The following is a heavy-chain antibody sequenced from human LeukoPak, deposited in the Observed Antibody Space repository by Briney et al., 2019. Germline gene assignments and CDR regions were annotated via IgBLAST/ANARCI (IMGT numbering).Heavy chain of an antibody. CDR1: GGSISSGDYY. V-gene: IGHV4-30-4*01. Sequence: PSQTLSLTCTVSGGSISSGDYYWSWIRQPPGKGLEWIGYIYYSGITYYNPSLKSRVTISVDTSKSQFSLKLSSVTAADTAVYYCARYYCGGDCYSGYFDYWGQGTLVTVPS. CDR2: IYYSGIT. J-gene: IGHJ4*02. CDR3: ARYYCGGDCYSGYFDY. D-gene: IGHD2-21*02.